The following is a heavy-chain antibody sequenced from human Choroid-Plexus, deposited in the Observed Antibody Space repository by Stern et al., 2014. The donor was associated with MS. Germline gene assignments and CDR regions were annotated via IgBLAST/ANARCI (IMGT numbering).Heavy chain of an antibody. D-gene: IGHD2/OR15-2a*01. CDR3: AKDRQYLTYFFDH. V-gene: IGHV3-30*18. Sequence: VQLEESGGGVVQPGRPLRLSCVDSGFTFGSCAMHWVRQAPGKGLEWVXGVSYDGSNKYYADSVKGRFTISRDNSQNTLYMQMSILRPEDTAVYYCAKDRQYLTYFFDHWGQGSLVTVSS. J-gene: IGHJ5*02. CDR2: VSYDGSNK. CDR1: GFTFGSCA.